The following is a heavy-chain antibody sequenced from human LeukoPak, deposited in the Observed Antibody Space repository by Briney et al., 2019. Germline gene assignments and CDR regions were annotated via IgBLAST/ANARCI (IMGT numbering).Heavy chain of an antibody. V-gene: IGHV3-30*18. D-gene: IGHD3-10*01. J-gene: IGHJ4*02. CDR2: ISYDGSNK. CDR1: GFTFSSYG. Sequence: GRSLRLSCAASGFTFSSYGMHWVRQAPGKGLEWVAVISYDGSNKYYADSVKGRFTISRDNSKNTLYLQMNSLRAEDTAVYYCAKGNVLLWFGELLWDYFDYWGQGTLVTVSS. CDR3: AKGNVLLWFGELLWDYFDY.